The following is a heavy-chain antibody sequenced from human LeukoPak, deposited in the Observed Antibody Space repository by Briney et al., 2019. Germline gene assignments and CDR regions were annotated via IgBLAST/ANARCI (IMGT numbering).Heavy chain of an antibody. CDR1: GDSVSNTAAS. V-gene: IGHV6-1*01. CDR2: TYYRTKWYF. J-gene: IGHJ5*02. Sequence: KPSQTLSLTCGISGDSVSNTAASWNWIRQSPSRGLEWLGRTYYRTKWYFSYAVSVESRATINPDTSKNQFSLQLNSVTPEDTALYYCARGAHGSYVSVFDLWGQGTLVTVSS. D-gene: IGHD5/OR15-5a*01. CDR3: ARGAHGSYVSVFDL.